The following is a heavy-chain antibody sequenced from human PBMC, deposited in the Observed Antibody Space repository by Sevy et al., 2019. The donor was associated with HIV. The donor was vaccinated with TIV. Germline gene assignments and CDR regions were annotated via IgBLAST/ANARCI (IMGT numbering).Heavy chain of an antibody. V-gene: IGHV3-20*04. CDR2: INWSGSNT. D-gene: IGHD3-22*01. Sequence: GGSLRLSCAASGFTFDDYAMSWVRQAPRKGLEWVSGINWSGSNTGYADSVKGRFTISRDSAKTSLYLQMNSLRTEDTALYYCARNTYYYDTTGFGAFDIWGQGTMVTVSS. J-gene: IGHJ3*02. CDR3: ARNTYYYDTTGFGAFDI. CDR1: GFTFDDYA.